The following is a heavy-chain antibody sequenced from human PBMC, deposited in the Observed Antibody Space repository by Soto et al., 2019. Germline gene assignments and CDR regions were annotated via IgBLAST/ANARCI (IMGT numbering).Heavy chain of an antibody. Sequence: QVHVQQSGPGLVKPSETLSLSCTVSSGPSSSHNWGWIRQPPGRGLEWIGYVYYTGGTSYNPSLKRRDTISADTSTNHISLTLSSVTAADTAVYYCVRQGIDYLHGLVDVWGQGTTVSVSS. CDR1: SGPSSSHN. CDR2: VYYTGGT. V-gene: IGHV4-59*08. CDR3: VRQGIDYLHGLVDV. J-gene: IGHJ6*02. D-gene: IGHD1-26*01.